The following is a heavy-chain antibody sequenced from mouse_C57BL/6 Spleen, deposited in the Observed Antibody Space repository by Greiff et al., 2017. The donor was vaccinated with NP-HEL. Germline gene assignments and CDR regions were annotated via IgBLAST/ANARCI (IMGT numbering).Heavy chain of an antibody. V-gene: IGHV14-4*01. CDR2: IDPENGDT. Sequence: EVQLQQSGAELVRPGASVKLSCTASGFNIKDDYMHWVKQRPEQGLEWIGWIDPENGDTEYASKFQGKATITADTSSNTAYLQLSSLTAEDTAVYYCTTGEGAYWGQGTLVTVSA. CDR1: GFNIKDDY. CDR3: TTGEGAY. J-gene: IGHJ3*01.